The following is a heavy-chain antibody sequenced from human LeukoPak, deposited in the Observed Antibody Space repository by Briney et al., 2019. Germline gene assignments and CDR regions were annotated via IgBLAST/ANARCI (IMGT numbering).Heavy chain of an antibody. CDR1: VGSISSSSYY. D-gene: IGHD3-22*01. CDR3: ARDPQIPADSSGYYYGNWFDP. Sequence: SETLSLTCTVSVGSISSSSYYWGWIRQPPGKGLEWIGSIYYSGSTYYNPSLKSRVTISVDTSKNQFSLKLSSVTAADTAVYYCARDPQIPADSSGYYYGNWFDPWGQGTLVTVSS. V-gene: IGHV4-39*02. CDR2: IYYSGST. J-gene: IGHJ5*02.